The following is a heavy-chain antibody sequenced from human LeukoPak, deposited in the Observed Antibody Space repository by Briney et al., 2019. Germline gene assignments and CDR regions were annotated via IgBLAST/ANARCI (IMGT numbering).Heavy chain of an antibody. CDR3: AGRGYSYGSNFDY. D-gene: IGHD5-18*01. CDR1: GGSFSGYY. Sequence: PSKTLSLTCAVYGGSFSGYYWSWIRQPPGKGLEWIGEINHSGSTNYNPSLKSRVTISVDTSKNQFSLKLSSVTAADTAVYYCAGRGYSYGSNFDYWGQGTLVTVSS. V-gene: IGHV4-34*01. CDR2: INHSGST. J-gene: IGHJ4*02.